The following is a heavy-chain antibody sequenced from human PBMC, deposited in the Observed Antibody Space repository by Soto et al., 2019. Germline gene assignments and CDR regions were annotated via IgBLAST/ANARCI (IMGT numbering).Heavy chain of an antibody. V-gene: IGHV3-9*01. CDR2: ISWNSGSI. D-gene: IGHD6-19*01. Sequence: EVQLVESGGGLVQPGRSLRLSCAASGFTIDDHAMHWVRQAPGKGLEWVSSISWNSGSIAYADSVKGRFIISRDNAKKSLFPQMNGLRAEDTAFYYWAKGMKGKAVPGRGGVDYWGQGTLVTVSS. J-gene: IGHJ4*02. CDR3: AKGMKGKAVPGRGGVDY. CDR1: GFTIDDHA.